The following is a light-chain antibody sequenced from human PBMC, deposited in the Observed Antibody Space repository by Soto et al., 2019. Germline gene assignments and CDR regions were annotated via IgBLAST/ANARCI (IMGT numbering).Light chain of an antibody. J-gene: IGKJ4*01. V-gene: IGKV3D-20*02. CDR3: RQRNRWPPVT. Sequence: EIVLTQSPGTLSLSPGERATLSCRASQSVSSSYLAWYQQKPGQAPRLLIYGASSRATGIPDRFSGSGSGTDFTLTISRLEPEDFAVYYCRQRNRWPPVTFGGGTRVEIK. CDR2: GAS. CDR1: QSVSSSY.